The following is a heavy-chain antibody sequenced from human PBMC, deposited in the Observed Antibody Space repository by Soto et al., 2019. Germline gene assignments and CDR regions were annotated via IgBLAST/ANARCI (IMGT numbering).Heavy chain of an antibody. Sequence: PGESLKISYEGSCYNFTYQWIGWVRPTPGKGLEWMGIMYPGGSDTKYSPSFQGQVTFSADRSISTACLQWTSLKASDTAIYYCARLFGYSSDYYSVIDVWGQGTRVTVSS. V-gene: IGHV5-51*03. CDR2: MYPGGSDT. J-gene: IGHJ6*02. D-gene: IGHD5-12*01. CDR1: CYNFTYQW. CDR3: ARLFGYSSDYYSVIDV.